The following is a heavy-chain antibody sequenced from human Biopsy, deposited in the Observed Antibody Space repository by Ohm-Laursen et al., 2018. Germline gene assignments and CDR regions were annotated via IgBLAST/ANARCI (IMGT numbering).Heavy chain of an antibody. CDR2: INHSGRT. V-gene: IGHV4-34*01. J-gene: IGHJ6*02. CDR1: GESFNGYY. D-gene: IGHD3-22*01. CDR3: VRGVDYYDPYHYYALDV. Sequence: SDTLSLTCAVYGESFNGYYWSWIRQTQGKGLEWIGEINHSGRTNYNPSLKSRVSISVDTSKNQFSLKVRSVTAADTAVYYCVRGVDYYDPYHYYALDVWGQGTTVTVSS.